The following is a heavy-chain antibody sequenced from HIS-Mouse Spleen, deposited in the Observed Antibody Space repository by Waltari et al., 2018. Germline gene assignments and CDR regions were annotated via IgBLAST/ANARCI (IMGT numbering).Heavy chain of an antibody. D-gene: IGHD6-13*01. Sequence: QVQLQQWGAGLLKPSETLSLTCAVSGGSCSGYYWSWIRQPPGKGLEWIGEINQCGSTNYNPSLKSRVTISVDTSKNQFSLKLSSVTAADTAVYYCARGRIAAAVDYWGQGTLVTVSS. CDR3: ARGRIAAAVDY. CDR1: GGSCSGYY. J-gene: IGHJ4*02. CDR2: INQCGST. V-gene: IGHV4-34*01.